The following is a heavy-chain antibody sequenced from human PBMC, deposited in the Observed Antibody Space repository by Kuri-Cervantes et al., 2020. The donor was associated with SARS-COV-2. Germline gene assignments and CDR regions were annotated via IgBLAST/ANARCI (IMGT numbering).Heavy chain of an antibody. CDR1: GLTFSDYY. D-gene: IGHD3-3*01. Sequence: LSLTCAASGLTFSDYYMSWIRQAPGKGLEWVSYISSSSSYTNYADSVKGRFTISRDNAKNSLYLQMNSLRAEDTAVYYCAADYDFWSGYQISWGQGTLVTVSS. CDR3: AADYDFWSGYQIS. V-gene: IGHV3-11*06. J-gene: IGHJ5*02. CDR2: ISSSSSYT.